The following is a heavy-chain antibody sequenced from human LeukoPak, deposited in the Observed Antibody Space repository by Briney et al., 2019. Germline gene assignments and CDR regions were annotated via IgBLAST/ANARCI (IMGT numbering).Heavy chain of an antibody. D-gene: IGHD1-20*01. V-gene: IGHV3-11*01. CDR2: ISSSGSTI. J-gene: IGHJ5*02. CDR3: ARGKAIRITATNWFDP. Sequence: GGSLSLSCAASGFTFSDYYMGWIRQAPGRGLEWVSYISSSGSTIYYADSVKGRSTISRDNAKNSLYLQMHSLRAEDTAAYYCARGKAIRITATNWFDPWGQGTLVTVSS. CDR1: GFTFSDYY.